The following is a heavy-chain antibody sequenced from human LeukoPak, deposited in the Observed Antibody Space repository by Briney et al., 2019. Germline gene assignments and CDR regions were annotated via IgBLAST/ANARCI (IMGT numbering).Heavy chain of an antibody. J-gene: IGHJ3*02. V-gene: IGHV3-23*01. CDR3: AKRRRPYYAEDDAFDI. D-gene: IGHD3-3*01. CDR1: GFTFSSYA. CDR2: ISGSGGST. Sequence: GGSLRLSCAASGFTFSSYAMSWVRQAPGKGLEWVSAISGSGGSTYYADSVKGRFTISRDNSKNTLYLQMNSLRAEDTAVYYCAKRRRPYYAEDDAFDIWGQGTMVTVSS.